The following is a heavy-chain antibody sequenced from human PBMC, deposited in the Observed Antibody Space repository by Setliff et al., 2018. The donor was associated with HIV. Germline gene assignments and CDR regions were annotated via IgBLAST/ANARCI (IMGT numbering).Heavy chain of an antibody. CDR1: GDSINSGTYY. CDR3: VRDNAFYYGSGGHYFYAMDV. Sequence: SETLSLTCTVSGDSINSGTYYWSWIRQPAGKGLEWIGRLHLSGDTNYNPSLQSRISISVDTSKNQLSLKLSSVTAADTAVYYCVRDNAFYYGSGGHYFYAMDVWGQGTTVTVSS. CDR2: LHLSGDT. J-gene: IGHJ6*02. V-gene: IGHV4-61*02. D-gene: IGHD3-10*01.